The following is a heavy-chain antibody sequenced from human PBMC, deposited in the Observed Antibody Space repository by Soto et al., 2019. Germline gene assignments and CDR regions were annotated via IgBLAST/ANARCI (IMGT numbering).Heavy chain of an antibody. D-gene: IGHD5-18*01. Sequence: ASVKVSCKASGYTFYSHIISWVRQAPGQGLEWMGRINGDYGNTQYAQKFRGRVTMTTDTSTTTVYMELTNLRSDDTAVYYCARCIQGDYYYGMDVWGQGTTVTVS. J-gene: IGHJ6*02. V-gene: IGHV1-18*01. CDR1: GYTFYSHI. CDR3: ARCIQGDYYYGMDV. CDR2: INGDYGNT.